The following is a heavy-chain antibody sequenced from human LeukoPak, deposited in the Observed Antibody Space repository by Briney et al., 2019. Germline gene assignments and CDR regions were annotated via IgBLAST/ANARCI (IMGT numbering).Heavy chain of an antibody. V-gene: IGHV4-4*02. CDR2: IFHTGRT. D-gene: IGHD6-19*01. CDR1: GGSTTNKW. Sequence: NPSGTLSLTCVVSGGSTTNKWWTWVRQPPGKGLEWIGEIFHTGRTNYNPSLKSRVTISVDTSKNQFSLKLNSVTAADTAVYYCARAVAGPFDCWGQGTLVTVSS. CDR3: ARAVAGPFDC. J-gene: IGHJ4*02.